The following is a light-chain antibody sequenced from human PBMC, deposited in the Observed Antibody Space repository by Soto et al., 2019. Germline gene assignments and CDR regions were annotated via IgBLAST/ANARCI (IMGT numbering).Light chain of an antibody. CDR2: GAS. CDR1: QSVSSSY. Sequence: IVLTQSPGTLSLTPWERATLSCRASQSVSSSYLAWYQQKPGQAPRLLIYGASSRATGIPDMFSGSGSGTDFTLTISRPEPEDSAVYYCQQYGSSPPFTCGPGTRVDIK. V-gene: IGKV3-20*01. CDR3: QQYGSSPPFT. J-gene: IGKJ3*01.